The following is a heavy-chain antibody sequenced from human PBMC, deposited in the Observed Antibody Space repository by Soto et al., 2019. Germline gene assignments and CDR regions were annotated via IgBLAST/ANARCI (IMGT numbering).Heavy chain of an antibody. CDR3: ARVKFLGDFDY. CDR1: GGSISSYY. V-gene: IGHV4-59*08. Sequence: PSETLSLTCNVSGGSISSYYWSWIRQPPGKGLEWIGYIYYSGSTNYNPSLKSRVTISVDTSKNQFSLKLSSVTAADTAVYYCARVKFLGDFDYWGQGTLVTVSS. J-gene: IGHJ4*02. D-gene: IGHD7-27*01. CDR2: IYYSGST.